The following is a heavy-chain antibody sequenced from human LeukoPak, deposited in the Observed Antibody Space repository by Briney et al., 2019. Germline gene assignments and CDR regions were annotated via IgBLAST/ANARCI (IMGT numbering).Heavy chain of an antibody. CDR2: IIPIFGTA. D-gene: IGHD1-26*01. CDR3: AREVGATKPSYFDY. V-gene: IGHV1-69*13. J-gene: IGHJ4*02. CDR1: GYTFTGYY. Sequence: GASVKVSCKASGYTFTGYYMHWVRQAPGQGLEWMGGIIPIFGTANYAQKFQGRVTITADESTSTAYMELSSLRSEDTAVYYCAREVGATKPSYFDYWGQGTLVTVSS.